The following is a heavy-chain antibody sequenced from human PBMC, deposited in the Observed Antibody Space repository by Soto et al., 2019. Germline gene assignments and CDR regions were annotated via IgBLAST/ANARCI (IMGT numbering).Heavy chain of an antibody. D-gene: IGHD1-7*01. J-gene: IGHJ4*02. CDR2: IIPIFGTA. Sequence: GASVKVSCKASGGTFSSYAISWVRQAPGQGLEWMGGIIPIFGTANYAQKFQGRVTITADKSTSTAYMELSSLRSEDTAVYYCARDLGVITGTTGYYFDYWGQGTLVTVSS. CDR3: ARDLGVITGTTGYYFDY. CDR1: GGTFSSYA. V-gene: IGHV1-69*06.